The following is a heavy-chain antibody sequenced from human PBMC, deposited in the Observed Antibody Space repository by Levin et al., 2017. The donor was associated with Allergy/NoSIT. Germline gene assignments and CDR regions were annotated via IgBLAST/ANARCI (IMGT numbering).Heavy chain of an antibody. Sequence: LSQTLSLTCTVSGGSIDSGTYYWNWLRQHPGKGLEWIGYIYNSGNTYYNPSLKSRVSISEDTSKNQFSLRLSSVTAADTAIYYCARVNWGREFDYWGQGTLVTVSS. D-gene: IGHD7-27*01. CDR1: GGSIDSGTYY. J-gene: IGHJ4*02. CDR2: IYNSGNT. V-gene: IGHV4-31*03. CDR3: ARVNWGREFDY.